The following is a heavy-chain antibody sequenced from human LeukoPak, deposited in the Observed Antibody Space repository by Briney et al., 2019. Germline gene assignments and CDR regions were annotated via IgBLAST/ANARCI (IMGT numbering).Heavy chain of an antibody. CDR1: GGPMNSDNSY. J-gene: IGHJ4*02. CDR3: ARLPGSSGYYVDY. Sequence: TSETLSLTCTVSGGPMNSDNSYWGWTRQPPGKEMEWIGSILYRGTTTTYYNPSLKSRVTISVDTSKNQFSLKLSSVTAADTAVYYCARLPGSSGYYVDYWGQGTLVTVSS. D-gene: IGHD3-22*01. CDR2: ILYRGTTTT. V-gene: IGHV4-39*07.